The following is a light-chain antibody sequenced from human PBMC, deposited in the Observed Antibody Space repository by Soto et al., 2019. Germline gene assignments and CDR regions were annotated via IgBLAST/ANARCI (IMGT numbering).Light chain of an antibody. Sequence: AIQVTQSPTSLSASVGDRVIITCRASQDISKDLGWYQQKPGKAPKFLIYSATSTQSGVPSTFSGSGFGTDFTLAISSLQPEGFATNYCRQDHDYPRTFGQGTKGEF. J-gene: IGKJ1*01. CDR2: SAT. CDR1: QDISKD. V-gene: IGKV1-6*01. CDR3: RQDHDYPRT.